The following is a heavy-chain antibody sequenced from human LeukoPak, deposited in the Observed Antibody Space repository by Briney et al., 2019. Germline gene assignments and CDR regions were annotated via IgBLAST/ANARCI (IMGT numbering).Heavy chain of an antibody. D-gene: IGHD3-16*01. CDR1: GGSISSYY. Sequence: SETLSLTCTVSGGSISSYYWSWIRQPPGKGLERIGYIYYSGSTNYNPSLKSRVTISVDTSKNQFSLKLSSVTAADTAVYYCARGDYVDYVLGAFDIWGQGTMVTVSS. J-gene: IGHJ3*02. CDR2: IYYSGST. CDR3: ARGDYVDYVLGAFDI. V-gene: IGHV4-59*12.